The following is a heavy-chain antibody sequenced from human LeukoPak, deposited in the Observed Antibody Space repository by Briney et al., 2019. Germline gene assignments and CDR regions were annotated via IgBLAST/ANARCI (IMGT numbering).Heavy chain of an antibody. J-gene: IGHJ2*01. CDR3: AKDVGYPHWYFDL. CDR2: ISYDGSNK. D-gene: IGHD3-16*02. Sequence: GSLRLSCAASGFTFSSYGMHWVRQAPGKGLEWVAVISYDGSNKYYADSVKGRFTISRDNSKNTLYLQMNSLRAEDTAVYYCAKDVGYPHWYFDLWGRGTLVTVSS. V-gene: IGHV3-30*18. CDR1: GFTFSSYG.